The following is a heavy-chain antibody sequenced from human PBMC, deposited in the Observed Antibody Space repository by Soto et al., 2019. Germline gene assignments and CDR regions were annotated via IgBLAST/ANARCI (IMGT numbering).Heavy chain of an antibody. CDR3: ARQVGATTLFDY. CDR1: GYTFPSYY. CDR2: INPSGGST. V-gene: IGHV1-46*01. Sequence: ASVKVSCKASGYTFPSYYMHWVRQAPGQGLEWMGIINPSGGSTSYAQKFQGRVTMTRDTSTSTVYMELSSLRSEDTAVYYCARQVGATTLFDYWGQGTLVTVSS. D-gene: IGHD1-26*01. J-gene: IGHJ4*02.